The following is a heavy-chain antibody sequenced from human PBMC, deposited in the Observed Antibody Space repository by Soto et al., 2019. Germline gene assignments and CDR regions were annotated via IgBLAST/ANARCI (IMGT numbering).Heavy chain of an antibody. V-gene: IGHV1-2*04. D-gene: IGHD3-9*01. CDR3: ARAHPPGNDILTGYSNYYGMDV. CDR2: INPNSGGT. J-gene: IGHJ6*02. CDR1: GYTFTGYY. Sequence: ASVKVSCKASGYTFTGYYMHWVRQAPGQGLEWMGWINPNSGGTNYAQKFQGWVTMTRDTSISTAYMELSRLRSDDTAVYYCARAHPPGNDILTGYSNYYGMDVWGQGTTVTVSS.